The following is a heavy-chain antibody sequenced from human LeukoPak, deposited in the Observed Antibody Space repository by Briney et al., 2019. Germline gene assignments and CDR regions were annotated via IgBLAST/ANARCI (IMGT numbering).Heavy chain of an antibody. D-gene: IGHD4/OR15-4a*01. Sequence: TLSLTCTVSGDSISRGDYYWSWIRQPAGKVLEWIGRISSSGSTNYNPSLKSRVTISVDTSKNQVSLKLSSVTAADTAVYYCVRGPYGASISNWFDPWGQGLLVTVSS. CDR1: GDSISRGDYY. CDR3: VRGPYGASISNWFDP. CDR2: ISSSGST. V-gene: IGHV4-61*02. J-gene: IGHJ5*02.